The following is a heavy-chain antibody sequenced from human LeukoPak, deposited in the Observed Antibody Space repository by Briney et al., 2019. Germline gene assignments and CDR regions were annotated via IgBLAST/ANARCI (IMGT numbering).Heavy chain of an antibody. Sequence: GGSLRLSCAASGFTFSGYSMNWVRRAPGKGLEWVSSITRSSTYIYYADSVKGRFTISKDNAKNSLYLQMNSLRAEDTAVYYCARDSYSSSWSGLFDYWGQGTLVTVSS. CDR1: GFTFSGYS. V-gene: IGHV3-21*01. D-gene: IGHD6-13*01. CDR2: ITRSSTYI. CDR3: ARDSYSSSWSGLFDY. J-gene: IGHJ4*02.